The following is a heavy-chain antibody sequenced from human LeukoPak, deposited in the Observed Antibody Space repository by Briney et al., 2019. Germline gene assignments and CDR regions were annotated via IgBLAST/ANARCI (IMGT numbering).Heavy chain of an antibody. CDR1: GGSISSYY. V-gene: IGHV4-59*01. Sequence: PSETLSLTCTVSGGSISSYYWSWIRQPPGKGLEWIGYIYYSGSTNYNPSLKSRVTISVDTSKNQFSLKLSSVTAADTAVYYCARVVTASPVFWSGYYSDYFDYWGQGTLVTVSS. D-gene: IGHD3/OR15-3a*01. CDR2: IYYSGST. CDR3: ARVVTASPVFWSGYYSDYFDY. J-gene: IGHJ4*02.